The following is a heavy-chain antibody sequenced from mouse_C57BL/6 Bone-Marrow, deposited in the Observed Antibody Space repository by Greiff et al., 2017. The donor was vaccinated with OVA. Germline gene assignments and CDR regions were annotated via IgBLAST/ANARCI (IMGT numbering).Heavy chain of an antibody. CDR3: ERECDTHYCEY. V-gene: IGHV1-64*01. D-gene: IGHD5-1-1*01. J-gene: IGHJ2*01. CDR2: IHPNGGGT. CDR1: GYTFTSSW. Sequence: VQLQQPGAELVKPGASVKLSCKASGYTFTSSWMHWVKQRPGQGLEWIGMIHPNGGGTNYNEKFKSKATLTVDKSSSTAYMQLSSLTSADSAVYYSERECDTHYCEYWGKGTTLTVSS.